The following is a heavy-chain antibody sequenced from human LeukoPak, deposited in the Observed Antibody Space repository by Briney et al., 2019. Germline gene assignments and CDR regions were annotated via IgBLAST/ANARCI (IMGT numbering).Heavy chain of an antibody. D-gene: IGHD2-2*01. CDR1: GFTFSSYA. Sequence: PGGSLRLSCAASGFTFSSYAMHWVRQAPGKGLEWVAVISYDGSNKYYADSVKGRFTISRDNSKNTLYLQMNSLRAEDTAVYYCAREAIVVVPAALGYYFDYWGQGTLVTVSS. V-gene: IGHV3-30-3*01. CDR2: ISYDGSNK. J-gene: IGHJ4*02. CDR3: AREAIVVVPAALGYYFDY.